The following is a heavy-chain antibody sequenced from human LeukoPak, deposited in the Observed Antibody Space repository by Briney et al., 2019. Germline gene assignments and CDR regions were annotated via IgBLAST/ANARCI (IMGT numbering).Heavy chain of an antibody. J-gene: IGHJ5*02. CDR1: GFTFKSYD. D-gene: IGHD6-13*01. CDR2: IDTALDT. Sequence: PGGSLRLSCSASGFTFKSYDMHWVRQFPGNALEWVSGIDTALDTFYADSVKGRFTISRENAENSLYLQMTNLTAGDTAVYHCARGGRGSSWFVPWGQGTRVTVSS. CDR3: ARGGRGSSWFVP. V-gene: IGHV3-13*01.